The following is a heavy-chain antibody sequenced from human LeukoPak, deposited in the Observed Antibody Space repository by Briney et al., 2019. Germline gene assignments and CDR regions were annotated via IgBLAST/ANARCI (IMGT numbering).Heavy chain of an antibody. J-gene: IGHJ4*02. CDR2: ISSSSSSTI. V-gene: IGHV3-48*04. CDR3: ATQGPYDSSGLDY. CDR1: GFTFSSYS. D-gene: IGHD3-22*01. Sequence: PGGSLRLSCAASGFTFSSYSMNWVRQAPGKGLEWVSYISSSSSSTIYYADSVKGRFTISRDNAKNSLYLQMNSLRAEDTAVYYCATQGPYDSSGLDYWGQGTLVTVSS.